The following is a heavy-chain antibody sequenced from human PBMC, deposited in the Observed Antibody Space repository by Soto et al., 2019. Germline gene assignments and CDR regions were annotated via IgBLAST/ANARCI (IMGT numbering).Heavy chain of an antibody. J-gene: IGHJ4*02. Sequence: GGSPRLSVAASGFTFNTYRMNWVPQAPGKGLECVSSITSTTGDQYYADTVKGRFIISRDNTKNSLSLQVTSLRDEDTAVYYCARDLMPNDRGLGDLAYWGQGTLVTVSS. CDR3: ARDLMPNDRGLGDLAY. V-gene: IGHV3-21*06. CDR1: GFTFNTYR. CDR2: ITSTTGDQ. D-gene: IGHD3-22*01.